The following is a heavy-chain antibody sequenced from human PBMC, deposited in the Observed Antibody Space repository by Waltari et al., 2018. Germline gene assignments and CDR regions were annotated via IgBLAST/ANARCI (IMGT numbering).Heavy chain of an antibody. V-gene: IGHV3-23*04. D-gene: IGHD6-13*01. Sequence: EVQLVESGGGLVQPGGSLRLSCAASGFTFSSYAMSWVRQAPGKGLGVVSVIRGSGGRTSDADSVKGRFTISRDNSKNTLYLQMNSLRAEDTAVYYCAKLPGSWYRGNFDYWGQGTLVTVSS. CDR3: AKLPGSWYRGNFDY. J-gene: IGHJ4*02. CDR2: IRGSGGRT. CDR1: GFTFSSYA.